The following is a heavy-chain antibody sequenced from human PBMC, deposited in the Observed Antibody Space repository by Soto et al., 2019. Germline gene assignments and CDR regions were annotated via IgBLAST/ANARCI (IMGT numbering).Heavy chain of an antibody. Sequence: ASVKVSCKASGYTFTSYDINWVRQATGQGLEWMGWMNPNSGNTGYAQKFQGRVTMTRNTSISTAYMELSRLRSDDTAVYYCARVVGATRIDYWGQGTLVTVSS. D-gene: IGHD1-26*01. CDR3: ARVVGATRIDY. V-gene: IGHV1-8*01. CDR1: GYTFTSYD. CDR2: MNPNSGNT. J-gene: IGHJ4*02.